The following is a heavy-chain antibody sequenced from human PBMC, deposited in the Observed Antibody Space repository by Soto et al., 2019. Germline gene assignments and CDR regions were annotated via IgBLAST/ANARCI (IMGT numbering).Heavy chain of an antibody. J-gene: IGHJ4*02. D-gene: IGHD1-7*01. CDR2: ISGYSGNT. V-gene: IGHV1-18*01. CDR1: GYTFATYG. Sequence: ASVKVSCKASGYTFATYGVSWVRQAPGQGLEWMGWISGYSGNTNYAQKFQGRVTMTTDTSTSTAYMELRSPRSDDTAVYYCARGTSIDYWGQGTLVTVSS. CDR3: ARGTSIDY.